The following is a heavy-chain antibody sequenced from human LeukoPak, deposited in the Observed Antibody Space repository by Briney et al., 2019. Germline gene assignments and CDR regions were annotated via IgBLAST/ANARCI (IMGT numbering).Heavy chain of an antibody. J-gene: IGHJ4*02. Sequence: PGGSLRLSCAASGFTFSSYGMHWVRQAPGKGLEWVAFIRYDGSNKYYADSVKGRFTISRDNSKSTLYLQMNSLRAEDTAVYYCAKDSSRIAAAETDYWGQGTLVTVSS. V-gene: IGHV3-30*02. CDR1: GFTFSSYG. D-gene: IGHD6-13*01. CDR3: AKDSSRIAAAETDY. CDR2: IRYDGSNK.